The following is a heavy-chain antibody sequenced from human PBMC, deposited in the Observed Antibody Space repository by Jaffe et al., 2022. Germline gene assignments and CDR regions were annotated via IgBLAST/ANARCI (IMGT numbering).Heavy chain of an antibody. CDR2: IYYSGST. CDR1: GGSISSSSYY. Sequence: QLQLQESGPGLVKPSETLSLTCTVSGGSISSSSYYWGWIRQPPGKGLEWIGSIYYSGSTYYNPSLKSRVTISVDTSKNQFSLKLSSVTAADTAVYYCARQGYSSSWYPRDFDYWGQGTLVTVSS. CDR3: ARQGYSSSWYPRDFDY. V-gene: IGHV4-39*01. D-gene: IGHD6-13*01. J-gene: IGHJ4*02.